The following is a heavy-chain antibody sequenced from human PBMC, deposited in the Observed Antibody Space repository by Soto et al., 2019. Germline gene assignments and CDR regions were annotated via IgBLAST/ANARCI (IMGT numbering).Heavy chain of an antibody. V-gene: IGHV5-51*01. CDR1: GYSFPTHW. Sequence: PGESLKISCKGSGYSFPTHWIGWVRQMPGKGLEWMGIIYPGDSDTRYSPSFQGQVTISVDKSINTAYLQWSTLKASDTAVYYCARERDFWSGYYPDWGQGTLVTVSS. D-gene: IGHD3-3*01. J-gene: IGHJ4*02. CDR2: IYPGDSDT. CDR3: ARERDFWSGYYPD.